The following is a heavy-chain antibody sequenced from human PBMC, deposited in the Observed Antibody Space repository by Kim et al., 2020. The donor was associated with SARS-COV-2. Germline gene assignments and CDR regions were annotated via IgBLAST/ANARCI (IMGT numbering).Heavy chain of an antibody. J-gene: IGHJ4*02. CDR2: IYYSGNT. V-gene: IGHV4-31*03. CDR1: GASISSGGYY. CDR3: ARDNSTVGLDY. D-gene: IGHD4-4*01. Sequence: SETLSLTCTVSGASISSGGYYWSWIRQHPGKGLEWIGYIYYSGNTYYNPSLKSRVTISVDTSKNQFSLKLSSVTAADTAVYYCARDNSTVGLDYWGQGTLVTVSS.